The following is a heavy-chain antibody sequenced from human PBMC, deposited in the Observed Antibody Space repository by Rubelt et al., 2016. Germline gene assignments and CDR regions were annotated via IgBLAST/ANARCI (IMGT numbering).Heavy chain of an antibody. D-gene: IGHD3-3*01. CDR1: GGTFSSYA. CDR3: ATGGDFGVVIPNWFDP. V-gene: IGHV1-69*01. CDR2: IIPIFGTA. J-gene: IGHJ5*02. Sequence: QVQLVQSGAEVKKPGSSVKVSCKASGGTFSSYAISWVRQAPGQGLEWMGGIIPIFGTANYAQKFQGRVPITADESPSTAYMELSSLRSEDTAVYYCATGGDFGVVIPNWFDPWGQGTLVTVSS.